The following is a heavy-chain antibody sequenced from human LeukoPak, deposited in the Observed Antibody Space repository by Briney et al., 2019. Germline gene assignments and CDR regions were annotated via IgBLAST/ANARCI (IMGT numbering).Heavy chain of an antibody. J-gene: IGHJ4*02. V-gene: IGHV3-21*01. Sequence: GGSLRLSCAASGFTFSSYSMNWVRQAPGKGLEWVSSISSSSSYLYYADSVKGRFTISRDNAKNSLYLQMNSLRAEDTAVYYCARVTRWVDYWGQGTLVTVSS. D-gene: IGHD4-23*01. CDR1: GFTFSSYS. CDR2: ISSSSSYL. CDR3: ARVTRWVDY.